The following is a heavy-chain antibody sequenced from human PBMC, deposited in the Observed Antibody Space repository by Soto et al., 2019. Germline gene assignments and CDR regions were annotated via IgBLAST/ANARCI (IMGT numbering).Heavy chain of an antibody. D-gene: IGHD3-22*01. V-gene: IGHV3-30*18. J-gene: IGHJ4*02. Sequence: QVQLVESGGGVVQPGRSLRLSCAASGFTFSSYGMHWVRQAPGKGLEWVAVISYDGSNKYYADSVKGRFTISRDNSKNTLYLQMNSLRAEDTAVYYCAKDQYYYDSSGPIWGQGTLVTVSS. CDR3: AKDQYYYDSSGPI. CDR2: ISYDGSNK. CDR1: GFTFSSYG.